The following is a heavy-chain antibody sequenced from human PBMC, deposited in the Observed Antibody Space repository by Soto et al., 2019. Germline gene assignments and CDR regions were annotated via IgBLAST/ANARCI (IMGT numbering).Heavy chain of an antibody. CDR3: VNSGAGIYWYYGMDV. J-gene: IGHJ6*02. CDR2: ISASGGST. V-gene: IGHV3-23*01. Sequence: EVELLESGGGLAQPGGSLRLSCAASGFPFRSYAMSWVRQAPGKGLEWVSAISASGGSTYYADSVKGRFTISRDNSKNTLYLQMNSLRAEDTAIYYCVNSGAGIYWYYGMDVWGQGTTVTVSS. CDR1: GFPFRSYA.